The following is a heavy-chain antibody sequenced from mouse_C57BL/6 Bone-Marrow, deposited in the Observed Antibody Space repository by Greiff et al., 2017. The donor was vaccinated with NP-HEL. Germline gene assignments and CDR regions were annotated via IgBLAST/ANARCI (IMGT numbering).Heavy chain of an antibody. CDR3: TRGGIYYDSLDY. Sequence: VQLQPSGAELVRPGASVTLSCKASGYTFTDYELHWVKQTPVHGLEWIGAIDPETGGTAYNQKFKGKAILTADKSSSTAYMELRSLTSEDSAVYYCTRGGIYYDSLDYWGQGTTLTVSS. J-gene: IGHJ2*01. V-gene: IGHV1-15*01. D-gene: IGHD2-4*01. CDR1: GYTFTDYE. CDR2: IDPETGGT.